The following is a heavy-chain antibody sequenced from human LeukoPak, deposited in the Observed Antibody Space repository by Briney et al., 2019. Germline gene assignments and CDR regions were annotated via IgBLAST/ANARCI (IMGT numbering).Heavy chain of an antibody. J-gene: IGHJ4*02. CDR3: AREVPDYYDSSGLDY. Sequence: GGSLRLSCAASGFTFSNYAMHWVRQAPGKGLEWVAVISYDGSNKYYADSVKGRFTISRDNSKNTLYLQMNSLRAEDTAVYYCAREVPDYYDSSGLDYWGQGTLVTVSS. V-gene: IGHV3-30-3*01. CDR2: ISYDGSNK. CDR1: GFTFSNYA. D-gene: IGHD3-22*01.